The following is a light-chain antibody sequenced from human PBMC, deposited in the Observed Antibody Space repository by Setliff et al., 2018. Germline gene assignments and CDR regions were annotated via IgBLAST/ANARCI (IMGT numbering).Light chain of an antibody. CDR1: SSDVGGYDF. V-gene: IGLV2-14*01. J-gene: IGLJ1*01. CDR3: NAYTTSTTYV. CDR2: DVT. Sequence: QSALTQPASVSGSPGQSITISCSGTSSDVGGYDFVSWYQQHPGKAPKLIIYDVTGRPSGVSNRFSGSKAGNTASLTISGLQAEDEADYYCNAYTTSTTYVFGTGTKVTV.